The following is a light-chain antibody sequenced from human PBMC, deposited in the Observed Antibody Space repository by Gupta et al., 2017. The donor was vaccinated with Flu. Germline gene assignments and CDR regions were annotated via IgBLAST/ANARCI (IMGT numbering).Light chain of an antibody. CDR1: QNIKKY. J-gene: IGKJ1*01. CDR2: GAA. CDR3: QQSDSRRWT. Sequence: PSSLSASVGDRVTITCRASQNIKKYLNWYRQKAGEAPRLLIYGAATLQSGVPSRISGSGFGTDFTLSSSSLQTEDFATYYCQQSDSRRWTFGQGTEV. V-gene: IGKV1-39*01.